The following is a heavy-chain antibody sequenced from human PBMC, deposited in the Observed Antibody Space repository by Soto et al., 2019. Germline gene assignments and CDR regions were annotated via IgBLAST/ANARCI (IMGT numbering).Heavy chain of an antibody. CDR3: ARDLPQYCSAGSCYPDS. J-gene: IGHJ4*02. CDR1: GFTFSTYA. V-gene: IGHV3-30-3*01. CDR2: ISYHGSNK. D-gene: IGHD2-15*01. Sequence: QVQLVESGGGVVQPGRSLRLSCAASGFTFSTYAMHWVRQAPGKGLAWVAIISYHGSNKYYADSVKGRFTISRDDPNNMLYLQMNSLRPEDTAVYYCARDLPQYCSAGSCYPDSWGQGTLVTVSS.